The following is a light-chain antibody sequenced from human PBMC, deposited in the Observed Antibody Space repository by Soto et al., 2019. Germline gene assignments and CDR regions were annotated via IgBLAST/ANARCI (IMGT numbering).Light chain of an antibody. CDR2: GAS. Sequence: EVVMTQSPATLSVSLGDRATLSCRASQSVSSNLAWYQQKPGQAPRLLIYGASTRATGIPARFSGSGSGTDFTLTISSLEHEDFEVFYCHQYGISHPTLGPGTKVDIK. CDR3: HQYGISHPT. J-gene: IGKJ1*01. V-gene: IGKV3-15*01. CDR1: QSVSSN.